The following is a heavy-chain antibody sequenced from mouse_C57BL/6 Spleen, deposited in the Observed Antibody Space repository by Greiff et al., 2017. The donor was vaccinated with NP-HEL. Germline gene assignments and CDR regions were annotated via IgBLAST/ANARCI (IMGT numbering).Heavy chain of an antibody. Sequence: VQLQQPGAELVMPGASVKLSCKASGYTFTSYWMHWVQQRPGHGLEWIGEIDPSDSYTNYNQKFKGKSTLTVDKSSSTAYMQLISLTSEDSAVYYCARRTGKGDYWGQGTTLTVSS. CDR2: IDPSDSYT. CDR3: ARRTGKGDY. CDR1: GYTFTSYW. J-gene: IGHJ2*01. V-gene: IGHV1-69*01. D-gene: IGHD4-1*01.